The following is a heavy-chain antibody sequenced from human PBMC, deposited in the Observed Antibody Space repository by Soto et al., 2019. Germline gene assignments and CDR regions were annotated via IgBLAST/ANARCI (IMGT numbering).Heavy chain of an antibody. Sequence: QVQLVQSGAEVKKPGSSVKVSCKASGGTFSSYAISWVRQAPGQGLEWMGGIIAIFGTANYAQKFQGRVTINADESTSTAYMELSSLGSEDTAMYYCSRDGGVQLWTSVWGQGTLVTVSS. CDR3: SRDGGVQLWTSV. CDR1: GGTFSSYA. D-gene: IGHD5-18*01. J-gene: IGHJ4*02. CDR2: IIAIFGTA. V-gene: IGHV1-69*12.